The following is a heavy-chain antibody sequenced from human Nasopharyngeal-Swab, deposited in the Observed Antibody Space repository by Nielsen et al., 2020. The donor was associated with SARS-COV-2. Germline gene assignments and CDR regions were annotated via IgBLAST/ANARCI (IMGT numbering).Heavy chain of an antibody. V-gene: IGHV3-30*03. CDR3: ARGRRPNYDILTGYSDFDY. CDR2: ISYDGSNK. D-gene: IGHD3-9*01. CDR1: GFTFSSYG. Sequence: GESLKISCAASGFTFSSYGMHWVRQAPGKGLEWVAVISYDGSNKSYADSVKGRFTISRDNSKNTLYLQMNSLRAEDTAVYYCARGRRPNYDILTGYSDFDYWGQGTLVTVSS. J-gene: IGHJ4*02.